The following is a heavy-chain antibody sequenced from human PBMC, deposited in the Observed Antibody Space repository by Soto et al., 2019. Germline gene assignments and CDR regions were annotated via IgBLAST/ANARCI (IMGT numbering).Heavy chain of an antibody. D-gene: IGHD6-13*01. CDR3: ARGDIGTQRKSKAADSPYYYGMDV. CDR1: GGSISSSNW. Sequence: QVQLQESGPGLVKPSGTLSLTCAVSGGSISSSNWWSWVRQPPGKGLEWIGEIYHSGSTNYNPSLKSPVNTTVDKSKTQFSRKLSSMTAADTAVYYCARGDIGTQRKSKAADSPYYYGMDVWGQGTTVTVSS. V-gene: IGHV4-4*02. CDR2: IYHSGST. J-gene: IGHJ6*02.